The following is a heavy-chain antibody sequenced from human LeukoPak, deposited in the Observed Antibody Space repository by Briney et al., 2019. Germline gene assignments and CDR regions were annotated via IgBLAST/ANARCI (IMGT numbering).Heavy chain of an antibody. Sequence: PGGSLRLPCAASGFTFSSYAMSWVRQAPGKGLEWVSAISGSGGSTYYADSVKGRFTISRDNSKNTLYLQMNSLRAEDTAVYYCAKVLWFGELSYNYYFDYWGQGTLVTVSS. V-gene: IGHV3-23*01. CDR2: ISGSGGST. D-gene: IGHD3-10*01. CDR1: GFTFSSYA. J-gene: IGHJ4*02. CDR3: AKVLWFGELSYNYYFDY.